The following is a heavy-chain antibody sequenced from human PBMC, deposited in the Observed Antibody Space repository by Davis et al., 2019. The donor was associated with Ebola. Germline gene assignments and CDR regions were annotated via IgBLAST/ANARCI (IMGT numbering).Heavy chain of an antibody. CDR3: ATPRSATRVTSRYYLYVMDV. V-gene: IGHV1-69*04. CDR1: GGTFGSYG. Sequence: SVKVSCKASGGTFGSYGITWVRQAPGQGLEWMGMIIPVVHTTVYAQDFQGRLTITADTSTSTSYMDLTNLTSDDTAVYYCATPRSATRVTSRYYLYVMDVWGPGTTVTVSS. J-gene: IGHJ6*02. D-gene: IGHD1-26*01. CDR2: IIPVVHTT.